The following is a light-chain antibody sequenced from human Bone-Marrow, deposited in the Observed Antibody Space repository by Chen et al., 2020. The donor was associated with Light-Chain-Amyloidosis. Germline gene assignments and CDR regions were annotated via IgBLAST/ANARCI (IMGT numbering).Light chain of an antibody. CDR2: EVT. Sequence: QSALTQPASVFGSPGQPSTISCIGTSSYVGGDNHVSWYQQHPDKAPKLMIYEVTNRPSWVPDRFSGSKSDNTAPLTISGLQTEDEADYFCSSYTITNTLVFGSGTRVTVL. J-gene: IGLJ1*01. CDR3: SSYTITNTLV. V-gene: IGLV2-14*01. CDR1: SSYVGGDNH.